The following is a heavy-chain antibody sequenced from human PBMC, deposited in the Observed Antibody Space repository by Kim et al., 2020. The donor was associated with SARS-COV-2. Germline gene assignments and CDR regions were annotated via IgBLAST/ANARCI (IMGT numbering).Heavy chain of an antibody. V-gene: IGHV4-31*03. CDR3: ARDSRGSGSYYNAGFDP. D-gene: IGHD3-10*01. CDR2: IYYSGST. J-gene: IGHJ5*02. Sequence: SETLSLTCTVSGGSISSGGYYWSWIRQHPGKGREWIGYIYYSGSTYYNPSLKSRVTISVDTSKNQFSLKLSSVTAADTAVYYCARDSRGSGSYYNAGFDPWGQGTLVTVSS. CDR1: GGSISSGGYY.